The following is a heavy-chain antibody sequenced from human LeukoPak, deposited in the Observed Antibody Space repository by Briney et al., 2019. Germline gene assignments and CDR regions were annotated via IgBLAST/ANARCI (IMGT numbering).Heavy chain of an antibody. CDR1: GFTFSSYS. CDR2: ISYDGSNK. D-gene: IGHD6-13*01. Sequence: PGGSLRLSCAASGFTFSSYSMNWVRQAPGKGLEWVTIISYDGSNKYYADSVKGRFTISRDNSKNTLYLQMNSLRTEDTAVYYCARGDKQLVFNRNKGGFDPWGQGTLVTVSS. V-gene: IGHV3-30*03. CDR3: ARGDKQLVFNRNKGGFDP. J-gene: IGHJ5*02.